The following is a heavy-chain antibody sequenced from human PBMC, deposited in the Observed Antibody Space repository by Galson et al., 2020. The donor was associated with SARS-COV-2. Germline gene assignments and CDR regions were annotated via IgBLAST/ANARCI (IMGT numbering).Heavy chain of an antibody. J-gene: IGHJ5*01. CDR1: GFALSNSA. V-gene: IGHV3-30*04. Sequence: QLGESLKISCAASGFALSNSAMHWVRQAPGNGLEWVAIISYDGTTKYNSDSMKGRFTISRDISKSTLYLQMNSLRPEDTAVYYCARETDDHTSSWYDSWGQGARVSVSS. D-gene: IGHD2-2*01. CDR3: ARETDDHTSSWYDS. CDR2: ISYDGTTK.